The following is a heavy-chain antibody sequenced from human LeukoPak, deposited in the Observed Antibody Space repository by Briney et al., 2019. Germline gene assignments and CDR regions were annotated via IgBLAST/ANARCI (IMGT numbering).Heavy chain of an antibody. CDR2: VHYTGST. V-gene: IGHV4-59*01. Sequence: SETLSLTCTVSGGSISSYYWSWIRQPPGKGLECIGYVHYTGSTNYNPSLKSRVTISVGTSKNQFSLKLKSVTAADTAVYYCARGGYYGSGNDFRFDPWGQGTLVTVSS. J-gene: IGHJ5*02. D-gene: IGHD3-10*01. CDR3: ARGGYYGSGNDFRFDP. CDR1: GGSISSYY.